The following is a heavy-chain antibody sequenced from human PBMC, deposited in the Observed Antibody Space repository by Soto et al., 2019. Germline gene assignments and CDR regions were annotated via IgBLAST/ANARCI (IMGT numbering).Heavy chain of an antibody. D-gene: IGHD2-2*01. CDR1: GYTFTSYG. CDR3: ARLYCISTSCSLGMYV. V-gene: IGHV1-18*01. CDR2: ISAYNGNT. Sequence: QVQLVQSGAEVKKPGASVKVSCKASGYTFTSYGISWVRQAPGQGLEWMGWISAYNGNTNYAQKLQGRVTMATDTCTITAYMELRSLRSDDAAVYYCARLYCISTSCSLGMYVWGQGTTVTVSS. J-gene: IGHJ6*02.